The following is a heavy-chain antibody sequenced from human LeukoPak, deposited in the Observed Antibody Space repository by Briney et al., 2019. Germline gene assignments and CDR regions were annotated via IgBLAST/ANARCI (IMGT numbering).Heavy chain of an antibody. J-gene: IGHJ4*02. V-gene: IGHV3-23*01. CDR2: ISGSGGST. CDR3: AKDGNNDFWSGYYYYFDY. CDR1: GVTFSSYA. D-gene: IGHD3-3*01. Sequence: GGSLRLSXAASGVTFSSYAMNWVRQAPGKGLEWVSAISGSGGSTYYADSMKGRFTISRDNSKNTLYLQMNTLRAEDTAVYYCAKDGNNDFWSGYYYYFDYWGQGTLVTVSS.